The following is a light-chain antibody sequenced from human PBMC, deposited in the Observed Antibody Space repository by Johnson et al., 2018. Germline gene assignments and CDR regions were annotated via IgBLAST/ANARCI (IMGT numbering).Light chain of an antibody. CDR1: SSNIGNNY. CDR2: ENN. J-gene: IGLJ1*01. Sequence: QSVLTQPPSVSAAPGQKVTISCSGSSSNIGNNYVSWYQQLPGTAPKLLIYENNKRPSGIPDRFSGSKSGTSATLGITGLQTGAEADYYCGTWDSSLSAGNVIGTGTEFTVL. V-gene: IGLV1-51*02. CDR3: GTWDSSLSAGNV.